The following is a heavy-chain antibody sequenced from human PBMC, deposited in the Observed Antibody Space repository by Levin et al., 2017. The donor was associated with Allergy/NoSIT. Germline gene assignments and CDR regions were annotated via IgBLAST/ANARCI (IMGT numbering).Heavy chain of an antibody. J-gene: IGHJ3*02. CDR1: GFTFDDYA. CDR3: ARDNIGLPDAFDI. D-gene: IGHD3-10*01. Sequence: RPGGSLRLSCAASGFTFDDYAMHWVRQAPGQGLEWVSGISWNSGSIGYADSVKGRFTISRDNAKNSLYLQMNSLRTEDTALYCCARDNIGLPDAFDIWGQGTMVIVSS. V-gene: IGHV3-9*01. CDR2: ISWNSGSI.